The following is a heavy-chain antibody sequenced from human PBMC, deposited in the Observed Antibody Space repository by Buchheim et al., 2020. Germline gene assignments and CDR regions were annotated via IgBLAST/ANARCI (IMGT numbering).Heavy chain of an antibody. V-gene: IGHV3-30*18. J-gene: IGHJ6*03. D-gene: IGHD5-18*01. CDR2: ISYDGSET. CDR3: AKKGGYRSGSTYYYYYMDV. Sequence: QVQLVESGGGVVQPGRSLRLSCAASGFTFGSFGIHWVRQAPGKGLEWVALISYDGSETYYGDTVKGRFTISRDNSKTTLYLQMNSLRAEDTAVYYCAKKGGYRSGSTYYYYYMDVWGKGTT. CDR1: GFTFGSFG.